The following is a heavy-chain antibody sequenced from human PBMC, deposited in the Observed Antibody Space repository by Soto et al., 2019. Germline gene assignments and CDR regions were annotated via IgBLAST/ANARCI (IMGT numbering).Heavy chain of an antibody. D-gene: IGHD6-13*01. V-gene: IGHV4-39*01. Sequence: SETLSLTCTVSGGFIRGSDYYWGWIRQPPGKGLEWIGNIYYSGTSYSYPSLKGRVTMSVDTSKNQFSLKLSSVTAADTAVYYCARYSSSWYPRYTYFDYWGQGTLVTVSS. CDR2: IYYSGTS. J-gene: IGHJ4*02. CDR1: GGFIRGSDYY. CDR3: ARYSSSWYPRYTYFDY.